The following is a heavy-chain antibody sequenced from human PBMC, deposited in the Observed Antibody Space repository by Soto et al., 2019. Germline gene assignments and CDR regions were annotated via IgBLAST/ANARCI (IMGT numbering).Heavy chain of an antibody. J-gene: IGHJ3*02. D-gene: IGHD3-22*01. CDR1: GGTFSSYA. CDR3: ARDPTYYDSIGYYSVHAFDI. CDR2: IIPIFGTA. V-gene: IGHV1-69*01. Sequence: QVQLVQSGAEVKKPGSSVKVSCKASGGTFSSYAISWVRQAPGQGLEWMGGIIPIFGTANYAQKIQGRVTITADESTSTAYMELSSLRSEDTAVYYCARDPTYYDSIGYYSVHAFDIWGQGTMVTVSS.